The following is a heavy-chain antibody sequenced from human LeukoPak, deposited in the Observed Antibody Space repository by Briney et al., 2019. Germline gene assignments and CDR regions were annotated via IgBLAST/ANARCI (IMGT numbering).Heavy chain of an antibody. Sequence: SETLSLTCAVYGGSFSGFFWSWIRQPPGKGLEWIGEISHSGSTNYNPSLESRVTISVDTSKNQISLKLSSVTAADTAVYYCARKNVAVAGLDWGQGTLVTVSS. CDR2: ISHSGST. D-gene: IGHD6-19*01. V-gene: IGHV4-34*01. CDR3: ARKNVAVAGLD. J-gene: IGHJ4*02. CDR1: GGSFSGFF.